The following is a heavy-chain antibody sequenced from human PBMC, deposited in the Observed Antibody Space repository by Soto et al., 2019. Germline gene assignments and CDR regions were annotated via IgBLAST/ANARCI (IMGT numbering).Heavy chain of an antibody. Sequence: QVQLQESGPGLVKPSQTLSLTCTVSGASIGSGGYYWSLIRQHPGKGLEWLGYVYSSGSTYYNPYVKSRVTISVDTSKNQFSLKLSSVTAADTAVYYCARVDYDSSGYYLGYWGQGTLVTVSS. V-gene: IGHV4-31*03. J-gene: IGHJ4*02. CDR2: VYSSGST. CDR1: GASIGSGGYY. CDR3: ARVDYDSSGYYLGY. D-gene: IGHD3-22*01.